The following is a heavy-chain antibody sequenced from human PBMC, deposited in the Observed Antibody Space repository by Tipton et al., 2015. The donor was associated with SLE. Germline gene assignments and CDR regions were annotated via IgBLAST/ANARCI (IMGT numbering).Heavy chain of an antibody. V-gene: IGHV4-39*06. Sequence: GLVKPSETPSLTCTVSGGSITSTSITSTPYYWAWIRQPPGKGLEWIGSIDQSANTYYSPSLKSRVIISMDTSKGQFTVRLSSVTAADMALYYCARHHHNPNFDFWGQGIPVTVSS. D-gene: IGHD1-1*01. CDR1: GGSITSTSITSTPYY. CDR2: IDQSANT. CDR3: ARHHHNPNFDF. J-gene: IGHJ4*02.